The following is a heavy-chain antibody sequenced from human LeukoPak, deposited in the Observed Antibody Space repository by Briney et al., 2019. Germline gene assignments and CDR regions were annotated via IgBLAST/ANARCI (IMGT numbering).Heavy chain of an antibody. V-gene: IGHV4-34*01. D-gene: IGHD2-2*01. Sequence: SETLSLTCAVYGGSFSGYYWSWIRQPPGKGLEWIGEINHSGSTNYNPSLKSRVTISVDTSKNQFSLKLSSVTAVDTAVYYCASLWPYQLSAFDIWGQGTMVTVSS. CDR1: GGSFSGYY. J-gene: IGHJ3*02. CDR2: INHSGST. CDR3: ASLWPYQLSAFDI.